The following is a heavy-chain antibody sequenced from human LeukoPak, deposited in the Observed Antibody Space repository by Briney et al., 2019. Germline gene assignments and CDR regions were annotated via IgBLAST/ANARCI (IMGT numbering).Heavy chain of an antibody. Sequence: GGSLRLSCATSRFTFSKFNVNWVRQAPGKGLEWVAFIRYDGSNEYYIESVKGRFTISRGNSKNTLYLQLNSLRVEDTAVYYCAKESQLSYTGTFYIDFWGQGTLVTVPS. J-gene: IGHJ4*02. D-gene: IGHD1-26*01. CDR3: AKESQLSYTGTFYIDF. V-gene: IGHV3-30*02. CDR1: RFTFSKFN. CDR2: IRYDGSNE.